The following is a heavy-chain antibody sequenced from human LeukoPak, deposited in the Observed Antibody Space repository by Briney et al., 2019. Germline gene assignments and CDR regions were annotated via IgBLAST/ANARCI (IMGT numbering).Heavy chain of an antibody. CDR2: IYYSGST. V-gene: IGHV4-59*08. CDR3: ARRVVRHWFDP. D-gene: IGHD3-10*01. Sequence: SETLSLTCTVSGGSISSYYWSWIRQPPGKGLEWIGYIYYSGSTNYNPSLKSRVTISVDTSKNQFSLKLSSVTAADTAVYYCARRVVRHWFDPWGQGTLVTVSS. CDR1: GGSISSYY. J-gene: IGHJ5*02.